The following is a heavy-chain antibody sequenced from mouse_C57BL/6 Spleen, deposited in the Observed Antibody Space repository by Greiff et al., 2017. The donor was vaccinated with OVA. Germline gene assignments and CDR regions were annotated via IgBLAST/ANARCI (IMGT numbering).Heavy chain of an antibody. CDR1: GFNIKDYY. CDR2: IDPENGDT. V-gene: IGHV14-4*01. Sequence: EVKLMESGAELVRPGASVKLSCTASGFNIKDYYMHWVKQRPEQGLEWIGWIDPENGDTAYASTFQGKATITADTSSNTAYLQLSSLTSEDTAVYYCTTAGRFYAMDYWGQGTSVTVSS. CDR3: TTAGRFYAMDY. J-gene: IGHJ4*01.